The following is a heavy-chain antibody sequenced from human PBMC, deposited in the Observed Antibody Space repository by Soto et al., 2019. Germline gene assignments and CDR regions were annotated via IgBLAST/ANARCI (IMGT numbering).Heavy chain of an antibody. J-gene: IGHJ4*02. V-gene: IGHV1-18*04. CDR2: ISGYNGNT. CDR3: ARDDRAGGDY. D-gene: IGHD3-10*01. CDR1: GYTFTSYA. Sequence: ASVKVSCKASGYTFTSYAIIWVRQAPGQGLEWTGWISGYNGNTNYGQKFQGRVTMTTDTTTSTAYMELRSLRSDDTAVYYCARDDRAGGDYWGQGTLVTVSS.